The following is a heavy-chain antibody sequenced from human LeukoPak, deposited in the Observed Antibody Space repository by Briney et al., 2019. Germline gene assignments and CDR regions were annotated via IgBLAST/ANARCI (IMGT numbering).Heavy chain of an antibody. CDR2: IYYSGST. CDR3: ARGRYWFDP. V-gene: IGHV4-59*01. Sequence: SETLSLTCTVSGGSISSYYWSWIRQPPGKGLEWIGYIYYSGSTNYNPSLKSRVTISVDTSKNQFSLKLSSVTAEDTAVYYCARGRYWFDPWGQGTLVTVSS. CDR1: GGSISSYY. J-gene: IGHJ5*02.